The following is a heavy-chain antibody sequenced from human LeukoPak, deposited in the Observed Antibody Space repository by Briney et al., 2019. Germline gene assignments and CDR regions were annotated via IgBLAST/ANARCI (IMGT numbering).Heavy chain of an antibody. CDR1: GGSFSGYY. Sequence: SETLSLTCAVYGGSFSGYYWSWIRQPPGKGLEWIGSIYYSGSTYYNPSLKSRVTISVDTSKNQFSLKLSSVTAADTAFYYCARQLSPYHSSGYYYYFDYWGQGTLVTVSS. J-gene: IGHJ4*02. V-gene: IGHV4-34*01. D-gene: IGHD3-22*01. CDR3: ARQLSPYHSSGYYYYFDY. CDR2: IYYSGST.